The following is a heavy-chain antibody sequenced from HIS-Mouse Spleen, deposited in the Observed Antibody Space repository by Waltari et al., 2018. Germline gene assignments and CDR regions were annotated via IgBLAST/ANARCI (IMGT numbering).Heavy chain of an antibody. Sequence: QLQLQESGPGLVKPSATLSLTCTVSGGPIPVRCSSWGWIRQPPGKGLEWIGSIYYSGSTYYNPSLKSRVTISVDTSKNQFSLKLSSVTAADTAVYYCAREIPYSSSWYDWYFDLWGRGTLVTVSS. CDR3: AREIPYSSSWYDWYFDL. CDR1: GGPIPVRCSS. D-gene: IGHD6-13*01. J-gene: IGHJ2*01. CDR2: IYYSGST. V-gene: IGHV4-39*07.